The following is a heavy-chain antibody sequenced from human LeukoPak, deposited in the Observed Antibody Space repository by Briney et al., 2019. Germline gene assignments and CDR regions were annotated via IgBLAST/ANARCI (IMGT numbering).Heavy chain of an antibody. D-gene: IGHD2-2*01. J-gene: IGHJ4*02. CDR2: IYPDDSDT. CDR1: GYSFPNYW. Sequence: GESLKISCQGSGYSFPNYWIGWARQMPGKGLEWMGIIYPDDSDTRYSPSFQGQVTISADKSISTAYLQWSSLRASDTAMYYCARRRYCSSTSCSQFGAPYYFDYWGQGTLVTVSS. CDR3: ARRRYCSSTSCSQFGAPYYFDY. V-gene: IGHV5-51*01.